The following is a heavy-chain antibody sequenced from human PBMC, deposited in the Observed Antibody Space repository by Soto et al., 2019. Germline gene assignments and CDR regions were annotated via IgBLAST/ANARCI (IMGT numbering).Heavy chain of an antibody. J-gene: IGHJ4*02. Sequence: ETLSLTCAVYGGSFSGYYWSWIRQPPGKGLEWIGEISHSGSTNYNPSLKSRVTISVDTSKNQFSLKLSSVTAADTAVYYCARGRFQYSSSPPPPYFDYWGPGTLVTVSS. CDR1: GGSFSGYY. CDR3: ARGRFQYSSSPPPPYFDY. V-gene: IGHV4-34*01. CDR2: ISHSGST. D-gene: IGHD6-6*01.